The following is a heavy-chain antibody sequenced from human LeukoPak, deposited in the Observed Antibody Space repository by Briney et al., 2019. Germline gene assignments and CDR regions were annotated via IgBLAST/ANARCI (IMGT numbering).Heavy chain of an antibody. CDR2: MDPTNGNT. J-gene: IGHJ4*02. V-gene: IGHV1-8*03. CDR1: GYTFTSYG. CDR3: ARAPRPDYFDY. Sequence: ASVKVSCKASGYTFTSYGISWVRQAPGQGLEWMGWMDPTNGNTVYAHKFRGRVTITRNTSISTAYMELSSLRSEDTAVYYCARAPRPDYFDYWGQGTLVTVSS.